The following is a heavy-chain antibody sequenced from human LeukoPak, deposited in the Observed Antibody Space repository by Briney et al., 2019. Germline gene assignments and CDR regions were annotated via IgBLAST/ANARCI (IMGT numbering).Heavy chain of an antibody. CDR1: GFTFSSYA. CDR2: ISYDGSNK. V-gene: IGHV3-30-3*01. Sequence: GGSLRLSCAASGFTFSSYAMHWVRQAPGKGLEWVAVISYDGSNKYYADSVKGRFTISRENSKNTLYLQMNSLRAEDTAVYYCARERFGETYDAFDIWGQGTMVTVSS. J-gene: IGHJ3*02. D-gene: IGHD3-10*01. CDR3: ARERFGETYDAFDI.